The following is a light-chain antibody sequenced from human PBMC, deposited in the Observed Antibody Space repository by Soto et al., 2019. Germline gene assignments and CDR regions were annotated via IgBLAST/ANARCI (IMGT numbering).Light chain of an antibody. Sequence: IVFTQSPCTLSSSPGERATLSCRASQSIRSSDLAWYHQKPGQAPRLLIYGASTRATGIPARFSGSGSGTEFTLTINSLQSEDFAVYYCQQYNNWPRTFGQGTKVDI. V-gene: IGKV3-15*01. J-gene: IGKJ1*01. CDR2: GAS. CDR1: QSIRSSD. CDR3: QQYNNWPRT.